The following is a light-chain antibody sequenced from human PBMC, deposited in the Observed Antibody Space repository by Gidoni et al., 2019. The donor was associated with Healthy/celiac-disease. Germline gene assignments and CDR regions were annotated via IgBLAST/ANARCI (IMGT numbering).Light chain of an antibody. Sequence: SSALTQDPAVSVALGQTVRITCPGDSLRSYYASWYQQKPGQAPVLVIYGKNNRPSGIPDRFSGSSSGNTASLTITGAQAEDEADYYCNSRDSSGNPLYVFGTGTKVTVL. V-gene: IGLV3-19*01. CDR1: SLRSYY. CDR2: GKN. CDR3: NSRDSSGNPLYV. J-gene: IGLJ1*01.